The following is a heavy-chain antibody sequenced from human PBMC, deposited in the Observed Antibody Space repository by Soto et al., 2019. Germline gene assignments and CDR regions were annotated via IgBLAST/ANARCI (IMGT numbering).Heavy chain of an antibody. CDR3: ARGIGITGTTALDY. Sequence: SETLSLTCAVYGGSFSGYYWSWIRQPPGKGLEWIGEINHSGSTNYNPSLKSRVTISVDTSKNQFSLKLSSVTAADTAVYYCARGIGITGTTALDYWRQVTLVTVSS. V-gene: IGHV4-34*01. J-gene: IGHJ4*02. CDR1: GGSFSGYY. CDR2: INHSGST. D-gene: IGHD1-7*01.